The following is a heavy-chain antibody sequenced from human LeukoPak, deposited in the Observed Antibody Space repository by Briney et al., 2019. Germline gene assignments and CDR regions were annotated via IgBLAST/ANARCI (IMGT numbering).Heavy chain of an antibody. Sequence: GESLKISCKGSGYRFTSYWIGWVRQMPGKGLEWMGIMYPGDSETRYSPSFQGQVTISADKSISTAYLQWSSLKASDTAMYYCARRGSSWYFDYWGQGTLVTVSS. V-gene: IGHV5-51*01. J-gene: IGHJ4*02. CDR1: GYRFTSYW. CDR2: MYPGDSET. CDR3: ARRGSSWYFDY. D-gene: IGHD6-13*01.